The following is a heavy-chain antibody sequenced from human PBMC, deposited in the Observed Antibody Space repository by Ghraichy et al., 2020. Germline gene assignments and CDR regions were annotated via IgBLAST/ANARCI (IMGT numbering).Heavy chain of an antibody. V-gene: IGHV3-7*01. CDR1: GFTFNDFW. Sequence: GGSLRLSCAASGFTFNDFWMYWVRQAPGKGLEWVANIKQDGSVRSYVDSVKGRFIISRDNSKNSLYLQMNGLTSDDTALYYCARDRSGGYVADCWGLGTLVTVSS. D-gene: IGHD6-25*01. CDR3: ARDRSGGYVADC. CDR2: IKQDGSVR. J-gene: IGHJ4*02.